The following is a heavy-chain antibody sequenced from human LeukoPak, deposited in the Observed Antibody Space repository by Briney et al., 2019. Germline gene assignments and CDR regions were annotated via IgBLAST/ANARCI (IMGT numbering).Heavy chain of an antibody. Sequence: GGSLRLSCAASGFTVSSNYMSWVRQAPGKGLEWVSVIYSGGSTYYADSVKGRFTISRDNSKNTLYLQMNSLRAEDTAVYYCAREERRLQGWFDPWGQGTLVTVSS. CDR2: IYSGGST. CDR1: GFTVSSNY. V-gene: IGHV3-66*01. J-gene: IGHJ5*02. D-gene: IGHD1-1*01. CDR3: AREERRLQGWFDP.